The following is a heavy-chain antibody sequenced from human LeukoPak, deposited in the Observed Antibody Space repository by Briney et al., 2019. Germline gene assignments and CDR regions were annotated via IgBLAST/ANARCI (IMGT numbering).Heavy chain of an antibody. Sequence: SETLSLTCTVSGGSISSYYWSWIRQPPGKGLEWIGYVYYSGSTNFNPSLKSRVTISVDTSKNQFSLKLSSVTAADTAVYYCARGLWYYDFWSGYYTHWFDPWGQGTLVTVSS. CDR1: GGSISSYY. D-gene: IGHD3-3*01. J-gene: IGHJ5*02. V-gene: IGHV4-59*12. CDR3: ARGLWYYDFWSGYYTHWFDP. CDR2: VYYSGST.